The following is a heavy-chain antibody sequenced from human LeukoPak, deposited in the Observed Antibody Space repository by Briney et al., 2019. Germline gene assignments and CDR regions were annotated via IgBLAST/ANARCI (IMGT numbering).Heavy chain of an antibody. CDR2: ISSNGGST. J-gene: IGHJ4*02. D-gene: IGHD3-22*01. CDR1: GFTFSSYA. CDR3: VKEDYYDSSGETGYYFDY. V-gene: IGHV3-64D*06. Sequence: GGSLRLSCSASGFTFSSYAMHWVRQAPGKGLEYVSAISSNGGSTYYADSVKGRFTISRDNSKNTLYLQMSSLRAEDTAVYYCVKEDYYDSSGETGYYFDYWGQGTLVTVSS.